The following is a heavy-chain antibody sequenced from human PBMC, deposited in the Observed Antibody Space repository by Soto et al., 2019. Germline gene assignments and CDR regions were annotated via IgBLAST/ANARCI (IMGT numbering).Heavy chain of an antibody. CDR1: GYTFTGYY. CDR2: INPNSGGT. J-gene: IGHJ6*04. V-gene: IGHV1-2*02. CDR3: AKKLYYSYGMEV. Sequence: ASVKISCKASGYTFTGYYMYWVRQAPGQGLEWMGWINPNSGGTNYAQKFQGRVTMTRDTSISTAYMELSRLRSDDTAVYYCAKKLYYSYGMEVWGEGTKVTVSS.